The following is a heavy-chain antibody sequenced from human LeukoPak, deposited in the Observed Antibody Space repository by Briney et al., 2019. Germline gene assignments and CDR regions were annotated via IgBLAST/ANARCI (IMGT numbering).Heavy chain of an antibody. CDR2: IIPIFGTA. V-gene: IGHV1-69*05. D-gene: IGHD1-26*01. CDR3: GGGGRGRELWY. Sequence: SVKVSCKASGGTFSSYAISWVRQAPGQGLEWMGGIIPIFGTANYAQKFQGRVTITTDESTSTAYMELSSLRSEDTAVYYCGGGGRGRELWYWGQGTLVTVSS. CDR1: GGTFSSYA. J-gene: IGHJ4*02.